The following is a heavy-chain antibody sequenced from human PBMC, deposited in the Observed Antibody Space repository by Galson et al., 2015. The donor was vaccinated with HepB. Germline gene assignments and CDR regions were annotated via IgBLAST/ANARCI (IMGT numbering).Heavy chain of an antibody. CDR2: VKQDGSEK. CDR3: ASLGGVTFYYDSSGRDAFDI. Sequence: SLRLSCAASGFTFSMFWMSWVRQAPGKGLEWVANVKQDGSEKYYVDSVEGRFTISRDDAKNSLYLQMNGLRAEDTAVYYCASLGGVTFYYDSSGRDAFDIWGQGAMVTVSS. V-gene: IGHV3-7*03. D-gene: IGHD3-22*01. CDR1: GFTFSMFW. J-gene: IGHJ3*02.